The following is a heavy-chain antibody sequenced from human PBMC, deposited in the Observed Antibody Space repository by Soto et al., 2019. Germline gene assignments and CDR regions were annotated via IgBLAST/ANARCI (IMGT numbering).Heavy chain of an antibody. V-gene: IGHV1-3*01. CDR1: GYTFTSYA. J-gene: IGHJ4*02. D-gene: IGHD3-16*01. CDR2: INAGNGNT. Sequence: ASVKVSCKASGYTFTSYAMHWVRQAPGQRLEWMGWINAGNGNTKYSQKFQGRVTITRDTSASTAYMELSSLRSEDTAVYYCARAGRYGGVFDYWGQGTLVTVSS. CDR3: ARAGRYGGVFDY.